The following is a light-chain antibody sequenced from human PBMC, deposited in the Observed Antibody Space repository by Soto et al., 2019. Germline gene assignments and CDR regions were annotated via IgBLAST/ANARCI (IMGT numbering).Light chain of an antibody. V-gene: IGLV2-14*01. CDR1: SSDVGDYNY. Sequence: QSALTQPASVSGSPGQSITISCTGTSSDVGDYNYVSWYQQYPGKAPKLMIYEVSTRPSGISNRFSGSKSGNTASLTISGLQAEDEADYYCSSYTTGSTWVFGGGTKLTVL. J-gene: IGLJ3*02. CDR3: SSYTTGSTWV. CDR2: EVS.